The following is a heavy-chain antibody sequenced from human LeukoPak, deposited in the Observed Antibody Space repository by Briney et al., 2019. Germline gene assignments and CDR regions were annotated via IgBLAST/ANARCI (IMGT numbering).Heavy chain of an antibody. CDR2: IKQDGSEK. D-gene: IGHD5-12*01. CDR3: ASGLRTFDY. Sequence: GGSLRLSCAASGFTYSIYWMSWVRQAPGKGLEWVANIKQDGSEKYYVDSVKGRFTISRDNAKKSLYLQMNSLRAEGTAVYYCASGLRTFDYWGKGTLVTVSS. V-gene: IGHV3-7*01. J-gene: IGHJ4*02. CDR1: GFTYSIYW.